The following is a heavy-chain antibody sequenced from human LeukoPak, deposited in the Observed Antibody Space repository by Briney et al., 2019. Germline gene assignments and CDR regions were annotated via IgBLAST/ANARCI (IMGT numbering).Heavy chain of an antibody. Sequence: GGSLRLSCAASGFTFSIYAMSWVRQAPGKGLEWVSTINTSGGSTYYADSVKGRFTISRDSSKNTLYLQMNSLRAEDTAVYYCTKDWEYSSSNGMDVWGQGTTVTVSS. CDR1: GFTFSIYA. CDR3: TKDWEYSSSNGMDV. CDR2: INTSGGST. V-gene: IGHV3-23*01. D-gene: IGHD6-6*01. J-gene: IGHJ6*02.